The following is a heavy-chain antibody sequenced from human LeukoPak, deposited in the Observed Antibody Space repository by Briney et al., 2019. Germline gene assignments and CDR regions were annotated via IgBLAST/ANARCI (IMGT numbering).Heavy chain of an antibody. CDR2: IYPGDSDT. D-gene: IGHD2-15*01. Sequence: GESLQISCQGSGSSFTSYWIGWVRQMPGKGLEWMGIIYPGDSDTRYSPSFQGQVTISADKSISTAYLQWSSLKASDTAMYYCARGFLGYCSGGSCLNWFDPWGQGTLVTVSS. CDR3: ARGFLGYCSGGSCLNWFDP. J-gene: IGHJ5*02. CDR1: GSSFTSYW. V-gene: IGHV5-51*01.